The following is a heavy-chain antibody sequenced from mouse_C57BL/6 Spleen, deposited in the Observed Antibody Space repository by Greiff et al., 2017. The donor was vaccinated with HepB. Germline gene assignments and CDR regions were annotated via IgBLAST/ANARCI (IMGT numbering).Heavy chain of an antibody. CDR2: IYPSDSET. D-gene: IGHD1-1*01. Sequence: VQLKQPGAELVRPGSSVKLSCKASGYTFTSYWMDWVKQRPGQGLEWIGNIYPSDSETHYNQKFKDKATLTVDKSSSTAYMQLSSLTSEDSAVYYCARGSSYEDYWGQGTTLTVSS. J-gene: IGHJ2*01. V-gene: IGHV1-61*01. CDR3: ARGSSYEDY. CDR1: GYTFTSYW.